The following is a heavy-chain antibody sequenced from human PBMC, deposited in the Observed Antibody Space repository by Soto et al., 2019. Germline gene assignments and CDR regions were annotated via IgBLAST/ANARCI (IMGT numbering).Heavy chain of an antibody. CDR3: ARAQFYSGSGNYRNLMFDP. CDR1: VAPSAALVIP. D-gene: IGHD3-10*01. V-gene: IGHV4-30-2*01. Sequence: SETLSSPALSLVAPSAALVIPGAGSGSYQGGGLDWIGYIYESGTILYNPSLKTRLTISLNWSDKQFSLTLNSVTAADTAVYYCARAQFYSGSGNYRNLMFDPWGQGTQVTVSS. CDR2: IYESGTI. J-gene: IGHJ5*02.